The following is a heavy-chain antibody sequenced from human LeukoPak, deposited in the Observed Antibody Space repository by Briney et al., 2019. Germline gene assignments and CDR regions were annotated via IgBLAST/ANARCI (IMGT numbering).Heavy chain of an antibody. CDR3: ARIRAHSKDYYYYMDV. CDR2: ISAYNGNT. D-gene: IGHD4-11*01. Sequence: GASVKVSCKASGYTFTSYAMHWVRQAPGQGLEWMGWISAYNGNTNYAQKLQGRVTMTTDTSTSTAYMELRSLRSDDTAVYYCARIRAHSKDYYYYMDVWGKGTTVTVSS. J-gene: IGHJ6*03. CDR1: GYTFTSYA. V-gene: IGHV1-18*01.